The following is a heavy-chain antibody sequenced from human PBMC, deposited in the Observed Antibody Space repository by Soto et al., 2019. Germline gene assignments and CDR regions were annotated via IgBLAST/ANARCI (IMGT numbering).Heavy chain of an antibody. V-gene: IGHV4-59*01. J-gene: IGHJ4*02. CDR2: VYYTGST. CDR3: ARSVAVPGAHIDY. D-gene: IGHD6-19*01. Sequence: PSETMSLTCIVSDGSISGSYWSWIQQSPGKGLEWLGYVYYTGSTNYSPSLRSRVSISVDTSKNEFSLRLSSVTAADTAVYFCARSVAVPGAHIDYWGQGTQVTVSS. CDR1: DGSISGSY.